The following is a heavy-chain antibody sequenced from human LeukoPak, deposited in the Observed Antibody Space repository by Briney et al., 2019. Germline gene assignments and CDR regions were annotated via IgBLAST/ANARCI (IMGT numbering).Heavy chain of an antibody. CDR1: GGSISSGSHY. D-gene: IGHD3-3*01. V-gene: IGHV4-61*02. Sequence: PSQTLSLTCTVSGGSISSGSHYWSWIRQPAGKGLEWIGRIYTSGSTNYNPSLKSRVTISVDTSKNQFSLKLSSVTAADTAVYYCARDSGSYDFWSGYADYWGQGTLVTVSS. CDR3: ARDSGSYDFWSGYADY. CDR2: IYTSGST. J-gene: IGHJ4*02.